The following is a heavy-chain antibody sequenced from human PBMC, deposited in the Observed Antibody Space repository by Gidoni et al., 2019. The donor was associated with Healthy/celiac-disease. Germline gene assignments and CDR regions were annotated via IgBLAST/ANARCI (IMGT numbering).Heavy chain of an antibody. V-gene: IGHV3-53*01. CDR1: GFTAISHY. J-gene: IGHJ6*02. CDR3: ARDGNGWPPNDYYYYGMDV. Sequence: EVQLVESGGGLIQPGGSLRLSCAASGFTAISHYMSGVRQAPGKGLEWVSVIYSGGSTYYADSVKGRFTISRDNSKNTLYLQMNSLRAEDTAVYYCARDGNGWPPNDYYYYGMDVWGQGTTVTVSS. D-gene: IGHD6-19*01. CDR2: IYSGGST.